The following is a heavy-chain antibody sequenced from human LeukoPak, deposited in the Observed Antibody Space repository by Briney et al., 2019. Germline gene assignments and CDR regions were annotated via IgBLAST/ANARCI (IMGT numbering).Heavy chain of an antibody. CDR1: GFTFDDYA. CDR2: ISWNSGSI. J-gene: IGHJ4*02. Sequence: GGSLRLSCAASGFTFDDYAMHWVRQAPGKGLEWVSGISWNSGSIGYADSVKGRFTISRDNAKNSLYLQMNSLRAEDTALYYCAKGQPTRYSSSWYFDYWGQGTLVTASS. V-gene: IGHV3-9*01. CDR3: AKGQPTRYSSSWYFDY. D-gene: IGHD6-13*01.